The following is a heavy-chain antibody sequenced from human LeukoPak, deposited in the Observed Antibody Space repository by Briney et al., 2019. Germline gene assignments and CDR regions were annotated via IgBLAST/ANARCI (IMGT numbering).Heavy chain of an antibody. CDR2: ISSSSNTI. V-gene: IGHV3-48*01. Sequence: PGGSLRLSCAASGFTFSSYSMNWVRQAPGKGLEWVSYISSSSNTIYYADSVKGRFTISRDNAKNSLYLQMNSLRAEDTAVYYCARDLIRWELHLGAFDIRGQGTMVTVSS. D-gene: IGHD1-26*01. CDR3: ARDLIRWELHLGAFDI. J-gene: IGHJ3*02. CDR1: GFTFSSYS.